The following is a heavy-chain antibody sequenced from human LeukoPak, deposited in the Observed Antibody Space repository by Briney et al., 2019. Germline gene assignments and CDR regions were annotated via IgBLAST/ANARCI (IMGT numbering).Heavy chain of an antibody. CDR2: ISGSGGST. CDR1: GLSFRDAW. Sequence: GGSLRLSCAVSGLSFRDAWLCWVRQAPGKGLEWVSAISGSGGSTYYADSVKGRFTISRDNSKNTLYLQMNSLRAEDTAVYYCAKVKSIAAAGPFDYWGQGTLVTVSS. J-gene: IGHJ4*02. D-gene: IGHD6-13*01. V-gene: IGHV3-23*01. CDR3: AKVKSIAAAGPFDY.